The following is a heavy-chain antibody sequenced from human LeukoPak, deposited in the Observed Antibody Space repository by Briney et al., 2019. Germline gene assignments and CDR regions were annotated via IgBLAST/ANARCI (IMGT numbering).Heavy chain of an antibody. CDR1: GGSISSYY. J-gene: IGHJ3*02. V-gene: IGHV4-59*01. CDR3: ARDPDDYVWGSYRSEYAFDI. D-gene: IGHD3-16*02. Sequence: SETLSLTCTVSGGSISSYYWSRIRQPPGKGLEWIGYIYYSGSTNYNPSLKSRVTISVDTSKNQFSLKLSSVTAADTAVYYCARDPDDYVWGSYRSEYAFDIWGQGTMVTVSS. CDR2: IYYSGST.